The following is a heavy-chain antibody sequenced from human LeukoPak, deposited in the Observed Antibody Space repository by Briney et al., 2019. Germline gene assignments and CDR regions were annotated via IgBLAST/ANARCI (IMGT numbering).Heavy chain of an antibody. CDR3: ARHYGSYVFDY. D-gene: IGHD1-26*01. CDR2: IYYSGST. CDR1: GGSISSSSYY. Sequence: SETLSLTCTVSGGSISSSSYYWGWIRQPPGKGLEWIGTIYYSGSTYYNPSLKSRVTISVDTSKNQFSLKVSSVTAADTAVYYCARHYGSYVFDYWGQRTLVTVSS. J-gene: IGHJ4*02. V-gene: IGHV4-39*01.